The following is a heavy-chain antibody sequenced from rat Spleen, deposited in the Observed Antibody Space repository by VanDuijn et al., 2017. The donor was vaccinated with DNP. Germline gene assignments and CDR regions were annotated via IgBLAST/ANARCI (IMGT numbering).Heavy chain of an antibody. J-gene: IGHJ2*01. D-gene: IGHD4-3*01. CDR3: IRWNSGHFDY. Sequence: EVQLVESGGGLVQPGRSLKLSCAASGFTFSAYYVAWVRQAPAKGLEWVAYIGSDGYAPYYGDSVKGRFAISRDNAKSTLYLQMNSLRSEDMATYYCIRWNSGHFDYWGQGVMVTVSS. CDR2: IGSDGYAP. CDR1: GFTFSAYY. V-gene: IGHV5-22*01.